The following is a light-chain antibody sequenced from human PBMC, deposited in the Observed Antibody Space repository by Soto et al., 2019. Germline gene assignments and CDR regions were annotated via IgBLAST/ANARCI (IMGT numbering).Light chain of an antibody. V-gene: IGKV3-11*01. Sequence: EIVLTQSPATLSLSPGERATLSCRASQSVSSYLAWYQQKPGQAPRLLIYDASNRATGIPARFSGSGSGTDFTLTISSLEPEDFAVYYCQQRSNWLWTFXQGT. J-gene: IGKJ1*01. CDR2: DAS. CDR3: QQRSNWLWT. CDR1: QSVSSY.